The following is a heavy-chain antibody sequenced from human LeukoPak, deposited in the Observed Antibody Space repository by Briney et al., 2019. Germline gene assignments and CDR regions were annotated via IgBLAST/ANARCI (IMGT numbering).Heavy chain of an antibody. CDR1: GFTFSSYG. CDR2: IWYDGSNK. J-gene: IGHJ4*02. V-gene: IGHV3-30*02. CDR3: AKETSPKLFDY. Sequence: GGSLRLSCAASGFTFSSYGMHWVRQAPGKGLEWVAVIWYDGSNKYYADSVKGRFTISRDNSKNTLYLQMNSLRAEDTAVYYCAKETSPKLFDYWGQGTLVTVSS.